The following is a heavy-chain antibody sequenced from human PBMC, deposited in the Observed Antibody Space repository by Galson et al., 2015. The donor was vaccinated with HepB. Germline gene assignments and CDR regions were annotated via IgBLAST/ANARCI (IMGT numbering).Heavy chain of an antibody. D-gene: IGHD3-3*01. CDR1: GFSLSTSGMR. CDR2: IDWDDDK. CDR3: AAGITIFGVVTGDFDY. Sequence: PALVKPTQTLTLTCTFSGFSLSTSGMRVSWIRQPPGKALEWLARIDWDDDKFYSTSLKTRLTISKDTSKNQVVLTMTNMDPVDTATYYCAAGITIFGVVTGDFDYWGQGTLVTVSS. J-gene: IGHJ4*02. V-gene: IGHV2-70*04.